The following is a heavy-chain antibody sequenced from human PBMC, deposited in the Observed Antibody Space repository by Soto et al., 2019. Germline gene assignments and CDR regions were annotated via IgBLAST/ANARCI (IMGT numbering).Heavy chain of an antibody. V-gene: IGHV4-4*09. CDR3: ARQIGDDPFDI. CDR2: IYRTGST. J-gene: IGHJ3*02. D-gene: IGHD3-3*01. Sequence: TLSLTCTVSGGSISTYYWNWIRQSPGKGLEWIGYIYRTGSTHYNPSLNGRAAISLGTSRNQFSLQLNSVTAADTAVYFCARQIGDDPFDIWGQGTIVTVSS. CDR1: GGSISTYY.